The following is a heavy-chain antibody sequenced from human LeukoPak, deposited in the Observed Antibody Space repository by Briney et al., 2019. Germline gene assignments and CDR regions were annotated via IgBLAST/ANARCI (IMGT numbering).Heavy chain of an antibody. CDR1: GGSISSYY. J-gene: IGHJ4*02. Sequence: SETLSLTCTVSGGSISSYYWSWIRQPPGKGLEWIGYIYYSGSTNYNPSLKSRVTISVDTSKNQFSLKLSSVTAADAAVYYCARVRYSGSFDYWGQGTLVTVSS. V-gene: IGHV4-59*01. D-gene: IGHD1-26*01. CDR3: ARVRYSGSFDY. CDR2: IYYSGST.